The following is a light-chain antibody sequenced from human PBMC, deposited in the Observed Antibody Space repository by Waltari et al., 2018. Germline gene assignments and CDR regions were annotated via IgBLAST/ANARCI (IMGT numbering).Light chain of an antibody. Sequence: QSALTQPASVSGSPGQSITISCPGTSRDVGGYNYVSWYQQHPGKAPKLMIYEVSNRPSGVSNRFSGSKSGNTASLTISGLQAEDEADYYCSSYTSSSTGVFGTGTKVTVL. CDR1: SRDVGGYNY. CDR2: EVS. V-gene: IGLV2-14*01. J-gene: IGLJ1*01. CDR3: SSYTSSSTGV.